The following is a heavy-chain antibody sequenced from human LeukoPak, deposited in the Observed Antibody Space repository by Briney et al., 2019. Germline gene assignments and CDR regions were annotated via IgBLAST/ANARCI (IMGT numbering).Heavy chain of an antibody. Sequence: AASVKVSCKASGYTFTGYYMHWVRQAPGQGLEWMGWINPNSGGTNYAQKFQGRVTMTRDTSISTAYMELSRLRSDDTAVYYCATLAVAGTGGDYWGQGTLVTVSS. D-gene: IGHD6-19*01. CDR1: GYTFTGYY. J-gene: IGHJ4*02. CDR3: ATLAVAGTGGDY. CDR2: INPNSGGT. V-gene: IGHV1-2*02.